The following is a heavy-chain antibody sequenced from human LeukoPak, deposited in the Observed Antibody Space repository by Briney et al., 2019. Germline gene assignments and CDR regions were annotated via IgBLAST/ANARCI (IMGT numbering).Heavy chain of an antibody. V-gene: IGHV3-33*05. CDR3: ARWDGGDEGRLRY. D-gene: IGHD2-21*02. J-gene: IGHJ4*02. CDR2: TSYDGSNE. Sequence: GGSPRLSCAASGFTLSCCGMHWVRQAPGKGLEWVAYTSYDGSNENYIETVKGRFIISRDNSRNTLHLQMNSLRAEDTALYYCARWDGGDEGRLRYWGQGTLVTVSS. CDR1: GFTLSCCG.